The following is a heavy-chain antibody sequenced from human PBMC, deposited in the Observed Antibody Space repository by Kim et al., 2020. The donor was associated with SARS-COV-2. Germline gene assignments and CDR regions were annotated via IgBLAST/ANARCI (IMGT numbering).Heavy chain of an antibody. J-gene: IGHJ4*02. D-gene: IGHD6-19*01. Sequence: GGSLRLSCAASGFTFSSYAMSWVRQAPGKGLEWVSAISGSGGSTYYADSVKGRFTISRDNSKNTLYLQMNSLRAEDTAVYYCAKDVAVAGTHGSRYWGQGTLVTVSS. V-gene: IGHV3-23*01. CDR3: AKDVAVAGTHGSRY. CDR2: ISGSGGST. CDR1: GFTFSSYA.